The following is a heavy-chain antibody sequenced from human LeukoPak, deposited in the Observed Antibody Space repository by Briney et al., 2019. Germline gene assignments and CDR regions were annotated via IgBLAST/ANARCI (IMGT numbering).Heavy chain of an antibody. J-gene: IGHJ5*02. Sequence: SETLSLTCTVSGYSISSGYYWGWIRQPPGKGLEWIGSIYHSGRTFYNPSLKSGVTISVETSKNQFSLKLKSVTAADTAVYYCARGGYYGSGNDFRFDPWGQGTLVTVSS. D-gene: IGHD3-10*01. CDR2: IYHSGRT. CDR3: ARGGYYGSGNDFRFDP. CDR1: GYSISSGYY. V-gene: IGHV4-38-2*02.